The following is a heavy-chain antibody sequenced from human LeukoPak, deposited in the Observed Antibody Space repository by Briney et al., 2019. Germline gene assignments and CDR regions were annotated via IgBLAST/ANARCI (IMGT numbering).Heavy chain of an antibody. CDR3: TTVPHRYGSGSYYDY. D-gene: IGHD3-10*01. V-gene: IGHV3-15*01. CDR1: GFTFSNAW. Sequence: AGGSLRLSCAASGFTFSNAWMSWVRQAPGKGLEWVGRIKSKTDGGTTDYAAPVKGRFTISRDDSKNTLYLQMNSLKTEDTAVYYCTTVPHRYGSGSYYDYWGQGTLVTVSS. CDR2: IKSKTDGGTT. J-gene: IGHJ4*02.